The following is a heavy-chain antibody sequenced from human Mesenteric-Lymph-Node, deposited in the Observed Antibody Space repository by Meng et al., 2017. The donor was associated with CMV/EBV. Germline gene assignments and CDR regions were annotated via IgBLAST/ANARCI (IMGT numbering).Heavy chain of an antibody. CDR2: IDPSDSYT. V-gene: IGHV5-10-1*01. J-gene: IGHJ2*01. CDR1: GYSFPRYW. CDR3: ARQEGADWYFDL. Sequence: FKGSGYSFPRYWISWVRQMPGKGLEWMGRIDPSDSYTNYSPSFQGHVTISADKSISTAYLQWSSLKASDTAMYYCARQEGADWYFDLWGRGTLVTVSS. D-gene: IGHD1-26*01.